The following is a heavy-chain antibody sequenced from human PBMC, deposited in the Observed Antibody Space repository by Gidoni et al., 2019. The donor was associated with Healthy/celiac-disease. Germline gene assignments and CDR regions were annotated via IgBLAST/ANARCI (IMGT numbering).Heavy chain of an antibody. CDR1: GFTFSSYA. Sequence: EVQLLESGGCLVQPGGSLRLSCAASGFTFSSYAMSWVRQAPGKGLGWGSAISGSGGSTYYADSVKGRFTISRDNSKNTLYLLMNSLRAEDTAVYYCAKVTSRTPVVPAATIYFDYWGQGTLVTVSS. J-gene: IGHJ4*02. CDR2: ISGSGGST. V-gene: IGHV3-23*01. CDR3: AKVTSRTPVVPAATIYFDY. D-gene: IGHD2-2*01.